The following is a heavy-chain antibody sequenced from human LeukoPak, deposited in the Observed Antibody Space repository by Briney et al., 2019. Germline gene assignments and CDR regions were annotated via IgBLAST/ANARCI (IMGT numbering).Heavy chain of an antibody. Sequence: SETLSLTCTGSGGSISSYYWSWIRQPAGKGLEWIGRSSGSPNYNPSLSSRVTMSVDTSRNQFSLKLNSVTAADTPVYYCARGPRRITMIVVVRPWFDPWGQGTLVTVSS. CDR1: GGSISSYY. CDR3: ARGPRRITMIVVVRPWFDP. V-gene: IGHV4-4*07. CDR2: SSGSP. J-gene: IGHJ5*02. D-gene: IGHD3-22*01.